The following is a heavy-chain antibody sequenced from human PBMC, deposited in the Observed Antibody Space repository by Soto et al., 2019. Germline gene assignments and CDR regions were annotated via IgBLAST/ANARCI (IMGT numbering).Heavy chain of an antibody. D-gene: IGHD3-9*01. V-gene: IGHV3-30*18. CDR2: ISYDGSNK. CDR3: ANVLRYFDWLFPSYGMDV. CDR1: GFTFSSYG. Sequence: QVQLVESGGGVVQPGRSLRLSCAASGFTFSSYGMHWVRQAPGKGLEWVAVISYDGSNKYYADSVKGRFTISRDNSKTTLYLQMNSLRAEDTAVYYCANVLRYFDWLFPSYGMDVWGQGTTVTVSS. J-gene: IGHJ6*02.